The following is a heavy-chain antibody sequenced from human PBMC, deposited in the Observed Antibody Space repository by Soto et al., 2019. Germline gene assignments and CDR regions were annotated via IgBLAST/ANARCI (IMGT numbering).Heavy chain of an antibody. V-gene: IGHV3-23*01. CDR2: IGGGGST. D-gene: IGHD3-22*01. Sequence: GGSLRLSCAASGFIVSTYVMSWVRQAPGKGLEWVSAIGGGGSTYYAGSVKGRLTISRDNSKSTLHLQMNSLRAEDSAVYYCAKRKWYDGSALWDSWGQGTLVTVSS. J-gene: IGHJ4*02. CDR1: GFIVSTYV. CDR3: AKRKWYDGSALWDS.